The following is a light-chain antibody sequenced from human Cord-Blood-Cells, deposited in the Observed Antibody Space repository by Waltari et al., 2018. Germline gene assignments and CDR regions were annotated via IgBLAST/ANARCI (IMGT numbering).Light chain of an antibody. CDR3: SSYTSSSTLYV. Sequence: QSALTQPASVSGSPGQSIPISCTGTSSDVGGYNYVSWYQQQPGKAPKLMIYDVSNRPSGVSNRFYGSKSGNTASLTISGLQAEDEADYYCSSYTSSSTLYVFGTGTKVTVL. J-gene: IGLJ1*01. CDR1: SSDVGGYNY. CDR2: DVS. V-gene: IGLV2-14*01.